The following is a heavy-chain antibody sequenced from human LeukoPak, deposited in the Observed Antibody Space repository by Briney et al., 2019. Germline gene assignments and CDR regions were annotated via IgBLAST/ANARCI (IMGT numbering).Heavy chain of an antibody. CDR2: ITSSGKYI. CDR1: GFNFSTYR. J-gene: IGHJ3*02. Sequence: GGSLRLSCAASGFNFSTYRMNWVRQAPGKGLEWVSSITSSGKYIYYADSVKGRLTISRHNARNSLFLQLNSLRAEDTAVYYCARVSAGVIGMKDAFDIWGQGTMVTVSS. D-gene: IGHD3-16*02. V-gene: IGHV3-21*01. CDR3: ARVSAGVIGMKDAFDI.